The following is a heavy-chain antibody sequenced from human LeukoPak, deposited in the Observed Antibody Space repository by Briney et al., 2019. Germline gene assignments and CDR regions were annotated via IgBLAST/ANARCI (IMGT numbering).Heavy chain of an antibody. V-gene: IGHV4-30-4*01. CDR1: GGSISSGDYY. CDR3: ANTFTEIGAFDI. J-gene: IGHJ3*02. CDR2: IYYSGST. D-gene: IGHD2/OR15-2a*01. Sequence: SQTLSLTCSVSGGSISSGDYYWSWIRQPPGKGLEWIGYIYYSGSTYYNPSLKSRVTISVDTSKNQFSLKLSSVTAADTAVYYCANTFTEIGAFDIWGQGTMVTVSS.